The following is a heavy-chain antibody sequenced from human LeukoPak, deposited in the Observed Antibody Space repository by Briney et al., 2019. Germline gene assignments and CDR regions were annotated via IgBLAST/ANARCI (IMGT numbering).Heavy chain of an antibody. V-gene: IGHV1-8*01. J-gene: IGHJ6*02. D-gene: IGHD3-22*01. CDR2: MNPNGGNT. Sequence: ASVTVSCTASGYTFTSYDINWVRQATGQGLEWMGWMNPNGGNTGYAQKFQGRVTMTRNTSISTAYMELSSLRSEDTAVYYCARAGDSSGYDTYYGMDVWGQGTTVTVSS. CDR1: GYTFTSYD. CDR3: ARAGDSSGYDTYYGMDV.